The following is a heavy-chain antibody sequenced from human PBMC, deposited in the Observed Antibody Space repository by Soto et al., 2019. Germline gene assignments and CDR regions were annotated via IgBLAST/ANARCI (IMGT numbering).Heavy chain of an antibody. CDR2: IYNDGTT. D-gene: IGHD3-10*01. J-gene: IGHJ6*02. V-gene: IGHV3-53*01. CDR1: GLPVAGSY. CDR3: VRPLPSGQTHARDV. Sequence: PGGSLRLSCVASGLPVAGSYMAWVRQARGKGLEWASVIYNDGTTYYSQSLEGRFTISRDTSKNTLYLQMDRLRDEDTAVYYCVRPLPSGQTHARDVWGQGTTVTVSS.